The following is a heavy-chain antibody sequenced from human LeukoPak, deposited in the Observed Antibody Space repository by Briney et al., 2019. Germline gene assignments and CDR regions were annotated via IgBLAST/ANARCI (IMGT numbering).Heavy chain of an antibody. Sequence: ASVKVSCKASGYSFTSYGISWVRQAPAQGLEWMGWINANNGNTNCARKFQGRVTLTTDTSTSTAYMEMRSLRSDDTAVFYCARGLGSVVATVSDWGQGTLVTVSS. J-gene: IGHJ4*02. CDR2: INANNGNT. V-gene: IGHV1-18*01. CDR1: GYSFTSYG. CDR3: ARGLGSVVATVSD. D-gene: IGHD5-12*01.